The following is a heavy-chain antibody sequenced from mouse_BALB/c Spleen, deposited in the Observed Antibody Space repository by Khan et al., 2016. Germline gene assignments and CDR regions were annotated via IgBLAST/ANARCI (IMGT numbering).Heavy chain of an antibody. CDR3: ARDGNYYFDY. D-gene: IGHD2-1*01. CDR1: GYNFTSYW. J-gene: IGHJ2*01. Sequence: QVQLKQSGAELVKPGTSVKLSCKASGYNFTSYWINWVKLRPGQGLEWIGNIYPDSGSTNYNEKFKIKATLTVDTSSSTAYMQLSSLASEDSALYYCARDGNYYFDYWGRGTTLTVSS. CDR2: IYPDSGST. V-gene: IGHV1-55*01.